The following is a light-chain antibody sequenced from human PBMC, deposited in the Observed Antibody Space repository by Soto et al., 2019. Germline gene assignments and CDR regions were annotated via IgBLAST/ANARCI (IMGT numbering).Light chain of an antibody. V-gene: IGKV3-15*01. CDR3: QQYNSWPMYT. CDR1: QSVSSN. Sequence: EIVMTQSPATLSVSPGERATLSCRASQSVSSNLAWYQQKPGQAPRLLIYGASTRAPDIPARFSGSGSGTEFTLTTSSLQSADFAVYYCQQYNSWPMYTFGQGTKLDIK. CDR2: GAS. J-gene: IGKJ2*01.